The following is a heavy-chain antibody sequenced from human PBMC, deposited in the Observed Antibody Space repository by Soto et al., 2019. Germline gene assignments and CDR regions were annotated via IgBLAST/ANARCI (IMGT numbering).Heavy chain of an antibody. Sequence: QVHLVQSGAEVRKPGASVKVSCKGSGYTFTTYGITWVRQAPGQGLEWMGWISAHIGNTNYAQKLQGRVTVTRDTSTSTAYMELRNLRSDDTAVYYCARGRYGDYWGQGALVTVSS. CDR3: ARGRYGDY. CDR2: ISAHIGNT. V-gene: IGHV1-18*01. D-gene: IGHD1-1*01. J-gene: IGHJ4*02. CDR1: GYTFTTYG.